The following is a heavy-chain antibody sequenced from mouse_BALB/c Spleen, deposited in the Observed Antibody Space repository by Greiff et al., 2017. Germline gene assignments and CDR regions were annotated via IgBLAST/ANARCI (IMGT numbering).Heavy chain of an antibody. Sequence: QVQLKESGPGLVAPSQSLSITCTVSGFSLTSYDISWIRQPPGKGLEWLGVIWTGGGTNYNSAFMSRLSISKDNSKSQVFLKMNSLQTDDTAIYYCVRDRYYGSRGGFDYWGQGTTLTVSS. CDR3: VRDRYYGSRGGFDY. CDR1: GFSLTSYD. J-gene: IGHJ2*01. CDR2: IWTGGGT. D-gene: IGHD1-1*01. V-gene: IGHV2-9-2*01.